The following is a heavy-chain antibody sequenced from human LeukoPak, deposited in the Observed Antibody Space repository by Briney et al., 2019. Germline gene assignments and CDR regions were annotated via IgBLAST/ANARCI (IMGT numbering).Heavy chain of an antibody. CDR3: AREGTTGTTHYYCGMDV. CDR1: GFTFSSYE. J-gene: IGHJ6*04. D-gene: IGHD1-1*01. V-gene: IGHV3-48*03. Sequence: GGSLRLSCAASGFTFSSYEMNWVRQAPGKGLEWVSYISSSGSTIYYADSVKGRFTISRDNAKNSLYLQMNSLRAEDTAVYYCAREGTTGTTHYYCGMDVWGKGTTVTVSS. CDR2: ISSSGSTI.